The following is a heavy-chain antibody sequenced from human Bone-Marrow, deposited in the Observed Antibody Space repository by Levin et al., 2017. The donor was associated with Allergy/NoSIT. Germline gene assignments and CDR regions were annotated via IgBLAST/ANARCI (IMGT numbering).Heavy chain of an antibody. D-gene: IGHD3-9*01. CDR1: GFTFTDYP. Sequence: GGSLRLSCAASGFTFTDYPIHWVRQAPGKGLEWVAVVSYDENVKHYPDSVKGRFSISRDNSKNTVFLQMTSLTLDDTAVYYCARGPFLTGIGSWGQGIVVTVSS. J-gene: IGHJ4*02. CDR2: VSYDENVK. CDR3: ARGPFLTGIGS. V-gene: IGHV3-30-3*01.